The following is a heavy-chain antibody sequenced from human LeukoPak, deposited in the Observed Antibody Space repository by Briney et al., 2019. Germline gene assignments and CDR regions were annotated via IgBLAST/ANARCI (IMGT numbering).Heavy chain of an antibody. CDR3: ASSPDTKLRYFDWATLDYYYYGMDV. Sequence: ASVKVSCKASGYTFTSYGISWVRQAPGQGPEWMGWISAYNGNTNYAQKLQGRVTMTTDTSTSTAYMELRSLRSDDTAVYYCASSPDTKLRYFDWATLDYYYYGMDVWGQGTTVTVSS. CDR1: GYTFTSYG. CDR2: ISAYNGNT. V-gene: IGHV1-18*01. J-gene: IGHJ6*02. D-gene: IGHD3-9*01.